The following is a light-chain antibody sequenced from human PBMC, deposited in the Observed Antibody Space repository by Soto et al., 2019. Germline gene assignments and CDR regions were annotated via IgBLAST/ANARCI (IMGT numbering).Light chain of an antibody. Sequence: EIVMTQSPDTLSVSPGERANLSCRASQRVVRNVACYQQRPGQAHRLLIHGTSTRAADIPARFSGSVYGTEFTLTINTLQPADFVIYYCQQYNNWPPVSTCGQGTKLEMK. J-gene: IGKJ2*01. CDR1: QRVVRN. V-gene: IGKV3-15*01. CDR2: GTS. CDR3: QQYNNWPPVST.